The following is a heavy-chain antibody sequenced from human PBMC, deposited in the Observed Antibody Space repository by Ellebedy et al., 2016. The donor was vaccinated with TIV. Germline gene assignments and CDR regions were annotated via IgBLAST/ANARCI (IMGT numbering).Heavy chain of an antibody. V-gene: IGHV4-59*01. Sequence: MPSETLSLTCTVSGGSINSYYYWSWVRQPPGEGLESIGYISASGSTNYNPSLKSRVTISVDTSRNQFSLTMISVTAADTAVYYCVRDSNPLRYFLWGQGILVTVSS. J-gene: IGHJ4*02. CDR2: ISASGST. D-gene: IGHD3-9*01. CDR1: GGSINSYYY. CDR3: VRDSNPLRYFL.